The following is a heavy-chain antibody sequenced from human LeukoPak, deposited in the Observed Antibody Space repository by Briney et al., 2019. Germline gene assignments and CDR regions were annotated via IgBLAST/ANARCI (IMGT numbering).Heavy chain of an antibody. D-gene: IGHD2-15*01. V-gene: IGHV4-59*01. CDR1: GGSISSYH. CDR2: IYFSGST. CDR3: ARDWGSYCSGDSCYPSLLSYYYYGMDV. J-gene: IGHJ6*02. Sequence: SETLSLTCTVSGGSISSYHWSWIRQPPGKGLDWIGHIYFSGSTNYNPSLKSRVTISVDRSKNQFSLNLTSVTAADTAVYYCARDWGSYCSGDSCYPSLLSYYYYGMDVWGQGTTVTVSS.